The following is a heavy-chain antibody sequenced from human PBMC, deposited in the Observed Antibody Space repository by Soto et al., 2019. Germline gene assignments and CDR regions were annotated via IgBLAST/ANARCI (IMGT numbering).Heavy chain of an antibody. CDR2: FDAEDGET. Sequence: GASVKVSCKASGYTFTTYAMHWVRQAPGKRLEWMGCFDAEDGETIYAEKFRGRVTMTEDTSTDTAYMELSSLRSEDTAVYYCATHGDRDYWGQGTLVTVSS. CDR1: GYTFTTYA. CDR3: ATHGDRDY. D-gene: IGHD4-17*01. J-gene: IGHJ4*02. V-gene: IGHV1-24*01.